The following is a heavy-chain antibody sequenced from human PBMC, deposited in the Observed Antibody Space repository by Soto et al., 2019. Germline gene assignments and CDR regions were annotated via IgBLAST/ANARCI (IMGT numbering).Heavy chain of an antibody. V-gene: IGHV4-31*03. CDR3: ARDYYYDSSGYYLGAFDI. J-gene: IGHJ3*02. CDR2: IYYSGST. D-gene: IGHD3-22*01. Sequence: SETLSLTCTVSGSSISSGGYYWSWIRQHPGKGLEWIGYIYYSGSTYYNPSLKSRVTISVDTSKNQFSLKLSSVTAADTAVYYCARDYYYDSSGYYLGAFDIWGQGTMVTV. CDR1: GSSISSGGYY.